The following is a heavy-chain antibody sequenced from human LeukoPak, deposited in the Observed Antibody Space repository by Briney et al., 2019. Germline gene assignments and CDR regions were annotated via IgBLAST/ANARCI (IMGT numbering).Heavy chain of an antibody. D-gene: IGHD3-16*01. CDR2: IYYSGST. Sequence: SETLSLTCAVYGGSFSGYYWSWIRQHPGKGLEWIGYIYYSGSTYYNPSLKSRVTISVDTSKNQFSLKLSSVTAADTAVYYCARVGDPVNLWFDPWGQGTLVTVSS. J-gene: IGHJ5*02. CDR1: GGSFSGYY. V-gene: IGHV4-31*11. CDR3: ARVGDPVNLWFDP.